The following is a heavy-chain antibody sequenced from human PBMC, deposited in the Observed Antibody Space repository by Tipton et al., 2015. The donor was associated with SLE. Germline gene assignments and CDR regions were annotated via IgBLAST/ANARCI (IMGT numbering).Heavy chain of an antibody. J-gene: IGHJ5*02. CDR2: IYHSGST. D-gene: IGHD1-26*01. V-gene: IGHV4-59*12. CDR1: GGSISRYY. CDR3: ARDFRAGGNWFDP. Sequence: GLVKPSETLSLTCTVSGGSISRYYWSWIRQSPQKGLEWIGYIYHSGSTNYNPSLKSRVTISVDMSKNHFSLELSSVTAADTAVYYCARDFRAGGNWFDPWGQGTLVTVSS.